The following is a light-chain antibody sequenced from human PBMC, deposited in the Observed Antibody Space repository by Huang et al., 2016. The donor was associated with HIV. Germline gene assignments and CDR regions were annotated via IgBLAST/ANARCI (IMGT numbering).Light chain of an antibody. CDR1: QSVNYK. V-gene: IGKV3-15*01. CDR2: GAS. Sequence: EILMTQSPATLSVYSGDRVTLSCRASQSVNYKLASYQHKPGQAPRLLIHGASTRATGVPPRFGGSGSGTDFTLTITSLTAEDFAVYFCQQYSSWPSFGQGTKV. J-gene: IGKJ1*01. CDR3: QQYSSWPS.